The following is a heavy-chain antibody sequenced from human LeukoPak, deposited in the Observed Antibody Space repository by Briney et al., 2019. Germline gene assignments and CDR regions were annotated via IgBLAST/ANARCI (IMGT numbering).Heavy chain of an antibody. D-gene: IGHD3-22*01. CDR2: ISSSSSYI. CDR3: AKDLGSGFNSQDY. Sequence: GRSLRLSCAPSGFTFSSYNMNWVRQAPGKLPDSVSSISSSSSYIYYADSVKGRFTISRDNSKNTLNLQMNSLRTEDTAVYYCAKDLGSGFNSQDYWGRGVLVTVSS. V-gene: IGHV3-21*01. CDR1: GFTFSSYN. J-gene: IGHJ4*02.